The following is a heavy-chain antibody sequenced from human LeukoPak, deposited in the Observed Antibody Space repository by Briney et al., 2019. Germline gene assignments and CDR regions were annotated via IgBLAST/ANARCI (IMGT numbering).Heavy chain of an antibody. D-gene: IGHD1-26*01. CDR3: ARGSGSYHTAYMN. J-gene: IGHJ4*02. CDR1: GYSFTSYW. V-gene: IGHV5-51*01. Sequence: ESLKISCKGSGYSFTSYWIGWVRQMPGKGLEVMGISYPGYSDTRYSPSFQGQVTISADKSLSTAYLQWSSLKASDTAMYYCARGSGSYHTAYMNWGQGSPVTVSS. CDR2: SYPGYSDT.